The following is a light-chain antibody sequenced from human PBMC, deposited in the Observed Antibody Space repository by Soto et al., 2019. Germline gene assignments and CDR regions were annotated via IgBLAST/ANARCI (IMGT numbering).Light chain of an antibody. CDR3: QQSYSAPVT. CDR2: AAS. J-gene: IGKJ2*01. V-gene: IGKV1-39*01. Sequence: DIQMTQSPSSLSASIGERFTITCRASQSISSYLNWFQQKPGEAPKLLIQAASSLQSGVPSRFSGSGSGTDFTLTINSLQPEDFAVYYCQQSYSAPVTFGQGTKVDI. CDR1: QSISSY.